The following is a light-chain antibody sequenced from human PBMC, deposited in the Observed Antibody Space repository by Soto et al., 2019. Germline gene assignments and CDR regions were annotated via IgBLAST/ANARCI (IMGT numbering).Light chain of an antibody. J-gene: IGLJ1*01. CDR3: FSFTSTNTHV. V-gene: IGLV2-23*01. CDR2: ETS. Sequence: QSALTQPASVSGSPGQSVTISCTGTNSDFGSYKFVSWYQHHPGKVPKVIIYETSKRPSGVSDRFSGSKSGNTASLTISGLQAEDEADYYCFSFTSTNTHVFGSGTKLTVL. CDR1: NSDFGSYKF.